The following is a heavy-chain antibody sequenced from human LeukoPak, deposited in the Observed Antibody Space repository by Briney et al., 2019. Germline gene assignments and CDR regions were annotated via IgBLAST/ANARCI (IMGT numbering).Heavy chain of an antibody. CDR1: GGSFSGYY. CDR3: ARGRRLHSADY. J-gene: IGHJ4*02. V-gene: IGHV4-34*01. Sequence: SETLSLTCAVYGGSFSGYYWSWIRQPPGKGLEWIGEINHSGSTNYNPSLKSRVTISVDTSKNQFSLKLSSVTAADTAVYYCARGRRLHSADYWGQGTLVTVSS. CDR2: INHSGST.